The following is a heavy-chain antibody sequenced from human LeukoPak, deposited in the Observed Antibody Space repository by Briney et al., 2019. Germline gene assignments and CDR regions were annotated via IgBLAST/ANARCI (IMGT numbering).Heavy chain of an antibody. CDR1: GFTFSSYA. CDR2: ISVSGGST. J-gene: IGHJ4*02. Sequence: GGSLRLSCAASGFTFSSYAMSWVRQAPGKGLEWVSAISVSGGSTYYAYSVKGRFTISRDNSKNTLYLQMNSLRAEDTAVYYCAKAPLIVVDFDYWGQGTLVTVSS. D-gene: IGHD3-22*01. V-gene: IGHV3-23*01. CDR3: AKAPLIVVDFDY.